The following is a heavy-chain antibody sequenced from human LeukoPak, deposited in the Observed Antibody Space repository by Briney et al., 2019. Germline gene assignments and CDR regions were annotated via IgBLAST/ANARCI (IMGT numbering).Heavy chain of an antibody. CDR1: GDSVSSNSAA. J-gene: IGHJ4*02. CDR2: TYYRSKWYN. Sequence: SQTLSLTCAISGDSVSSNSAAWNWIRQSPSRGLEWLGRTYYRSKWYNDYAVSVKSRIIINSDTSKNQLSPQLNSVTPEDTAVYYCARDLYRILDYWGQGTLVTVSS. D-gene: IGHD2-15*01. CDR3: ARDLYRILDY. V-gene: IGHV6-1*01.